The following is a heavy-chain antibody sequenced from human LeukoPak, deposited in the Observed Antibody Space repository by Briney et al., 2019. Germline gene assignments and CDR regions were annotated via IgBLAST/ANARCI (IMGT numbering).Heavy chain of an antibody. V-gene: IGHV4-39*01. J-gene: IGHJ5*02. CDR2: IYHSGST. CDR3: VRHLPGYSNTWPGP. D-gene: IGHD4-11*01. Sequence: SETLSLTCTVSGGSISNTSYYWGWIRQPPGKGLEWIGSIYHSGSTYYNPSLKSRVTISVDTSKNQFSLKLRSVAAADTAVYYCVRHLPGYSNTWPGPWGQGTLVTVSS. CDR1: GGSISNTSYY.